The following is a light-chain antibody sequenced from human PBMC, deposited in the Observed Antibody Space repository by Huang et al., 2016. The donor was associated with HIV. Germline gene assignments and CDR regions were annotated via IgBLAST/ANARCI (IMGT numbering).Light chain of an antibody. CDR2: LGS. CDR3: MQALQTPRT. CDR1: HRLLHSDGYNY. J-gene: IGKJ4*01. V-gene: IGKV2-28*01. Sequence: DIVMTQSPLSLPVTPGEPAAISCRSSHRLLHSDGYNYLDWYLKRPGQSPKLLIYLGSNRSSGCPYRFSGSGSGTDFTLKISRLEAEDVGVYYCMQALQTPRTFGGGTKVEIK.